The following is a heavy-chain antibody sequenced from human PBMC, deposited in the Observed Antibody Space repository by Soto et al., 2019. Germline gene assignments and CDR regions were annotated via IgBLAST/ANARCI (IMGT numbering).Heavy chain of an antibody. Sequence: GGSLRLSCAASGFTLSNFAMSWVRQAPGKGLEWVSVVSGSGVTTKYADSVKGRFIISRDNPKNTLSLQMHSLRAEDTAVYYCARRKTLGYSYGVSFDYWGQGTLVTVSS. CDR3: ARRKTLGYSYGVSFDY. CDR2: VSGSGVTT. V-gene: IGHV3-23*01. D-gene: IGHD5-18*01. CDR1: GFTLSNFA. J-gene: IGHJ4*02.